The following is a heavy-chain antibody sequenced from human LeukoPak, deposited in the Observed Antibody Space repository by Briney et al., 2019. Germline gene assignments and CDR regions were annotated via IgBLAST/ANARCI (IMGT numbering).Heavy chain of an antibody. Sequence: GGSLRLSCAASGFTFSDYYMSWIRQAPGKGLEWVSYISSSGSTIYYADSVKGRFTISRDNAKNSLYLQMNSLRAEDTAVYYCARADNYYDRAFDPWGQGTLVTVSS. CDR1: GFTFSDYY. CDR3: ARADNYYDRAFDP. D-gene: IGHD3-22*01. V-gene: IGHV3-11*01. J-gene: IGHJ5*02. CDR2: ISSSGSTI.